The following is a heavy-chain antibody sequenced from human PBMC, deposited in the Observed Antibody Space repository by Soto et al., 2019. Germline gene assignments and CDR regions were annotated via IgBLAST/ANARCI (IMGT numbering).Heavy chain of an antibody. CDR3: ASYPRGVRLGGFEN. CDR2: INPSGGST. D-gene: IGHD3-10*01. Sequence: QEQLVQSGAEVKKPGASVKVSCKASGYTFTSYYMHWVRQVPGQGLEWMGIINPSGGSTSYAQKFQGSVTLTRDPSRSTLYMALRRLRSEDTAVYYCASYPRGVRLGGFENRGQGTLVTVSS. CDR1: GYTFTSYY. J-gene: IGHJ4*02. V-gene: IGHV1-46*01.